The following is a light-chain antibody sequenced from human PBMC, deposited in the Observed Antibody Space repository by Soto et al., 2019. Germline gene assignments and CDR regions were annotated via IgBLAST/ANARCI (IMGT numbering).Light chain of an antibody. CDR3: QSYDSTRSARYV. Sequence: QSVLTQPPSVSGAPGQRVTISCTGSSSNIGAGYDVHWYQQRPGTAPKLLILGNINRPSGVPDRFSGSKSGTSASQAITGLQAEDEGDYYCQSYDSTRSARYVFGTGTKLTVL. CDR2: GNI. CDR1: SSNIGAGYD. J-gene: IGLJ1*01. V-gene: IGLV1-40*01.